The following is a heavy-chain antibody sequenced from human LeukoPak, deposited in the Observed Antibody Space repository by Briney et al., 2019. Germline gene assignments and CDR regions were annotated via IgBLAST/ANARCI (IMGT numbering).Heavy chain of an antibody. D-gene: IGHD3-3*01. V-gene: IGHV4-34*01. Sequence: SETLSLTCAVYGGSFSGYYWSWIRQPPGKGLGGIGEINHSGSTNYNPSLKRRVTISVTTSKTQSTLTPRSVTAPYTAVNYFARAVGGIYDFWSGYYTPFFDYWGQATLVTVSS. CDR3: ARAVGGIYDFWSGYYTPFFDY. CDR1: GGSFSGYY. CDR2: INHSGST. J-gene: IGHJ4*02.